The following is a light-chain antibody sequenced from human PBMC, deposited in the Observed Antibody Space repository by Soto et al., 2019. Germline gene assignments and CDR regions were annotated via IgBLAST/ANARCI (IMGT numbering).Light chain of an antibody. V-gene: IGLV2-11*01. CDR3: YSYRGSNAGV. Sequence: QSALTQPRSVSGSPGQSVTISCTGTSSDVGGYNYVSWYQQYPGKAPKPMIYDVTKRPSGVPDRFSGSKSGNTASLTISGLQAEDEADYYCYSYRGSNAGVFGGGTKLTVL. CDR1: SSDVGGYNY. J-gene: IGLJ3*02. CDR2: DVT.